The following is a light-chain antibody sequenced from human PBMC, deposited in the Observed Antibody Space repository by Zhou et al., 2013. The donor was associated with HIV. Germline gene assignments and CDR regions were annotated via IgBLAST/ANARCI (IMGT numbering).Light chain of an antibody. CDR2: DVS. CDR1: SSDVGGSDY. Sequence: QSALTQPASVSGSPGQSITISCTGTSSDVGGSDYVSWYQQHPGKAPKLMMYDVSKRPSGVSNRFSGSKSGSTASLTISGIQSDDEADYYCSSYTSSTTYVFGTGTKVTVL. V-gene: IGLV2-14*03. CDR3: SSYTSSTTYV. J-gene: IGLJ1*01.